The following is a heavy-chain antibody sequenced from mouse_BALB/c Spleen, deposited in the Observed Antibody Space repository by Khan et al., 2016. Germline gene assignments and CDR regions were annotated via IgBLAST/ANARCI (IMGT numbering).Heavy chain of an antibody. Sequence: VQLKESGPGLVAPSQSLSITCTVSGFSLTSYDISWIRQPPGKGLEWLGVILTGGGTNYNSAFLSRLSTSKDNSKSQVFLKMNSLQTEDTAKYYCVREPDYYAMDYWGQGTSVTVSS. J-gene: IGHJ4*01. V-gene: IGHV2-9-2*01. CDR1: GFSLTSYD. CDR3: VREPDYYAMDY. CDR2: ILTGGGT.